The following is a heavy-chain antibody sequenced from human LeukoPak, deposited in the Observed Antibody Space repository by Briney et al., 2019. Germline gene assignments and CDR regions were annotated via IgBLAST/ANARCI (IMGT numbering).Heavy chain of an antibody. Sequence: GGSLGLSCAASGFTFSSYAMSWVRQAPGKGLEWVSAISGSGGSTYYADSVKGRFTISRDNSKNTLYLQMNSLRAEDTAVYYCAKDLVRWLQLRRHRTIDYWGQGTLVTVSS. CDR2: ISGSGGST. J-gene: IGHJ4*02. D-gene: IGHD5-24*01. CDR3: AKDLVRWLQLRRHRTIDY. CDR1: GFTFSSYA. V-gene: IGHV3-23*01.